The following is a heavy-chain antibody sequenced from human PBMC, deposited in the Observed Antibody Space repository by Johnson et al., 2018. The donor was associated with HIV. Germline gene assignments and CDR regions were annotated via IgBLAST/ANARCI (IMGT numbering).Heavy chain of an antibody. CDR1: GFTFSSYG. CDR2: IRYDGSDK. D-gene: IGHD2-21*01. V-gene: IGHV3-30*02. Sequence: QVQLVESGGGVVQPGGSLRLSCAGSGFTFSSYGMHWVRQAPGKGLEWVSFIRYDGSDKHYADSVKGRFTISRDNTKNTLYLQMNSLRAEDTDVYYCAKGPQGIATPDAFDIWGQGTMVTVSS. CDR3: AKGPQGIATPDAFDI. J-gene: IGHJ3*02.